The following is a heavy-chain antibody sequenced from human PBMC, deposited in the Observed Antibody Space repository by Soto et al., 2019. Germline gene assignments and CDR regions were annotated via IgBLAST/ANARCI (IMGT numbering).Heavy chain of an antibody. V-gene: IGHV3-53*02. D-gene: IGHD6-19*01. CDR2: IYSGGST. CDR3: ARENSGWSHFDY. J-gene: IGHJ4*02. CDR1: GFTVSSNY. Sequence: EVQLVETGGGLIQPAGSLRLSCAASGFTVSSNYMSWVRQAPGKGLEWVSVIYSGGSTYYADSVKGRFTISRDNSKNTLYLQMNSLRAEDTAVYYCARENSGWSHFDYWGQGTLVTVSS.